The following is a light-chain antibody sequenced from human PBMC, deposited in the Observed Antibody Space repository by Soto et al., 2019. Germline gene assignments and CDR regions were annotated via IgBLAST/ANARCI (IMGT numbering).Light chain of an antibody. Sequence: DVQMTQSPSSLSASAGDRVTITCRASQAIRNDLAWYQQKPGRAPKRLIYGSSSLQSGVPSRFSGSGSGTNFTLTISSLQPEDFAAYYCQQSYSAPITFGQGTRLEIK. CDR1: QAIRND. CDR2: GSS. V-gene: IGKV1-39*01. J-gene: IGKJ5*01. CDR3: QQSYSAPIT.